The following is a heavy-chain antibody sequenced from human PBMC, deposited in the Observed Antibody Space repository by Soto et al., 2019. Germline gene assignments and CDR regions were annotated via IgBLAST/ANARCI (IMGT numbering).Heavy chain of an antibody. Sequence: EVQMLESGGGLVQPGGSLRLSCAASGFIFSDYAMSWVRQAPGKGLEWVAGMGGANGDTYYTESVRGRFAISRDNSKSTLFLQLSSLRAEDTAVYFCAKETRYSSGWTTGGNWFDPWGQGTLVTVSS. CDR3: AKETRYSSGWTTGGNWFDP. CDR2: MGGANGDT. J-gene: IGHJ5*02. V-gene: IGHV3-23*01. CDR1: GFIFSDYA. D-gene: IGHD6-19*01.